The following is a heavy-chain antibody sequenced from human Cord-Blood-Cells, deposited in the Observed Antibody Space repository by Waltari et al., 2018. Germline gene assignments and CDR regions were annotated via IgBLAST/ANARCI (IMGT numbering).Heavy chain of an antibody. CDR1: GGSISRGDYY. J-gene: IGHJ4*02. D-gene: IGHD4-4*01. Sequence: QVQLQESGTGLVKPSQTLSLTCTVSGGSISRGDYYWSLIRQPPGKGLEWIGYIYYSGSNYYNPSLKSRVTISVDTSKNQFSLKLSSVTAADTAVYYCASLRRDYSNFDYWGQGTLVTVSS. V-gene: IGHV4-30-4*08. CDR2: IYYSGSN. CDR3: ASLRRDYSNFDY.